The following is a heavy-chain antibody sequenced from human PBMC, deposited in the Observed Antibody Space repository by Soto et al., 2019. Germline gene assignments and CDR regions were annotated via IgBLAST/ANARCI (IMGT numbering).Heavy chain of an antibody. CDR2: IGTAGDT. CDR1: GFTFSSYD. Sequence: EVQLVESGGGLVQPGGSLRLSCAASGFTFSSYDFHWVRQATGKGLEWVSGIGTAGDTYYAGSVKGRFIMSRENAKNSLYLQMNSLRAGDTAVYYCTRGGDGFDYWGQGTLVTVSS. J-gene: IGHJ4*02. CDR3: TRGGDGFDY. D-gene: IGHD3-16*01. V-gene: IGHV3-13*01.